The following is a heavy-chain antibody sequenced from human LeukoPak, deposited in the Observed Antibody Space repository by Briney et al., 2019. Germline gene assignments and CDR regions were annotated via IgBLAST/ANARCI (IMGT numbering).Heavy chain of an antibody. J-gene: IGHJ6*02. CDR2: ISYDGSNK. D-gene: IGHD4-17*01. CDR3: ARARTLYGDYYYGMDV. V-gene: IGHV3-30-3*01. Sequence: GGSLRLSCAASGFTFSSYAMHWVRQAPGKGLEWVAVISYDGSNKYYADSVKGRFTISRDNSKNTLYLQMNSLRAEDTAVYYCARARTLYGDYYYGMDVWGQGTTVIVS. CDR1: GFTFSSYA.